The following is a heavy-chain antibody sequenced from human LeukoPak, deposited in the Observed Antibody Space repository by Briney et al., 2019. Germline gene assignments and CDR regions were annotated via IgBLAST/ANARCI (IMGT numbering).Heavy chain of an antibody. V-gene: IGHV3-23*01. J-gene: IGHJ4*02. Sequence: PGGSLRLSSAASGFTFSSYAMSWVRQAPGKGLEWVSAISGSGGSTYYADSVKGRFTISRDNSKDTLYLQMNSLRAEDTAVYYCAKDPDYDFWSGYYLRLTGFDYWGQGTLVTVSS. CDR3: AKDPDYDFWSGYYLRLTGFDY. D-gene: IGHD3-3*01. CDR2: ISGSGGST. CDR1: GFTFSSYA.